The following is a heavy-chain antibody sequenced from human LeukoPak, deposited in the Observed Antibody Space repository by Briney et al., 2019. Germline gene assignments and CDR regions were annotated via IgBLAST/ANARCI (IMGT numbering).Heavy chain of an antibody. CDR1: GFIVSSNY. D-gene: IGHD3-22*01. CDR2: IYSGGST. J-gene: IGHJ3*02. CDR3: ARVGYYDSSGYPDAFDI. V-gene: IGHV3-66*01. Sequence: GGSLRLSCAASGFIVSSNYMSWVRQAPGKGLEWVSVIYSGGSTYYADSVKGRFTISRDNSKNTLYLQMNSLRAEDTAVYYCARVGYYDSSGYPDAFDIWGQGTMVTVSS.